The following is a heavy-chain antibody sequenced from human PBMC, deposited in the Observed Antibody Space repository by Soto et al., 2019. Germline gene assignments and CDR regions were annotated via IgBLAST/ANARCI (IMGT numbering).Heavy chain of an antibody. V-gene: IGHV1-3*01. CDR1: GYTLTSYA. Sequence: ASVKVSCKASGYTLTSYAMHWVRQAPGQRLEWMGWINAGNGNTKYSQKFQGRVTITRDTSASTAYMELSSLRSEDTAVYYCARDLSSGAYYYDYWGQGTLVTVSS. D-gene: IGHD6-19*01. J-gene: IGHJ4*02. CDR3: ARDLSSGAYYYDY. CDR2: INAGNGNT.